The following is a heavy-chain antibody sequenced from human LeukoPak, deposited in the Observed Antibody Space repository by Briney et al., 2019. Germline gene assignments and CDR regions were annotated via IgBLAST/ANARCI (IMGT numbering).Heavy chain of an antibody. D-gene: IGHD3-22*01. CDR2: ISGSGGST. CDR1: GFTFSSYA. J-gene: IGHJ4*02. V-gene: IGHV3-23*01. CDR3: AKDPSGASYDSSDYFDY. Sequence: GGSLRLSCAASGFTFSSYAMSWVRQAPGKGLEWVSAISGSGGSTYYADSVKGRFTISRDNSKNTLYLQMNSLRAEDTAVYYCAKDPSGASYDSSDYFDYWGQGTLVTVSS.